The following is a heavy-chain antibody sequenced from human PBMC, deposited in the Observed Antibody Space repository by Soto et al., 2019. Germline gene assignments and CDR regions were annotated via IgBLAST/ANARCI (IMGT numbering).Heavy chain of an antibody. CDR2: ISAYNGNT. D-gene: IGHD2-2*02. V-gene: IGHV1-18*01. CDR3: ARGLSTQSYIVVVPAAIPLDWFDP. J-gene: IGHJ5*02. CDR1: GYTFTSYG. Sequence: ASVKVSCKASGYTFTSYGISCVRQAPGQGLEWMGWISAYNGNTNYAQKLRGRVTMTTDTSTSTAYMELRSLRSDDTAVYYCARGLSTQSYIVVVPAAIPLDWFDPWGQGTLVTVSS.